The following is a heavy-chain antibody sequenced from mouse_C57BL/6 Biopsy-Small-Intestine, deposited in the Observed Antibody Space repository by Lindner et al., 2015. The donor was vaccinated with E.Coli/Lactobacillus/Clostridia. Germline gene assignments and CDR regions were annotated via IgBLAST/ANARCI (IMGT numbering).Heavy chain of an antibody. CDR1: GFTFSSYG. CDR2: ISSGGSYT. Sequence: VQLQESGGDLVKPGGSLKLSCAASGFTFSSYGMSWVRQTPDKRLEWVATISSGGSYTYYPDSVKGRFTISRDNAKNTLYLQMSSLKSEDTAMYYCARSYYSNYDWFAYWGQGTLVTVSA. J-gene: IGHJ3*01. CDR3: ARSYYSNYDWFAY. D-gene: IGHD2-5*01. V-gene: IGHV5-6*01.